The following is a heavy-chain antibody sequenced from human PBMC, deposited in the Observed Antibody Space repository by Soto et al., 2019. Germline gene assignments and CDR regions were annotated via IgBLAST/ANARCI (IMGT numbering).Heavy chain of an antibody. D-gene: IGHD3-22*01. V-gene: IGHV3-30*18. J-gene: IGHJ4*02. CDR3: AKDAPYYYDSSGNYGPFDY. CDR1: RCTFSRYG. CDR2: ISYEGSNK. Sequence: GGTLRLSCPASRCTFSRYGIHWAGQAPGKGLDGVILISYEGSNKCYAAYVKGRFTISRDNSKNTLYLQMSSLSAEDTAMYYCAKDAPYYYDSSGNYGPFDYWGRGTLGTVSS.